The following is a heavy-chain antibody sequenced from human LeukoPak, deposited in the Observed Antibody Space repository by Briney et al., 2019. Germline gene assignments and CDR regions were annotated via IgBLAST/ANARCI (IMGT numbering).Heavy chain of an antibody. CDR3: ARGDRWWYPFDY. CDR1: GGSISSYY. V-gene: IGHV4-59*01. D-gene: IGHD2-15*01. J-gene: IGHJ4*02. Sequence: SGTLSLTCTVSGGSISSYYWSWIRQPPGKGLEWIGYIYYSGSTNYNPSLKSRVTISVDTSKNQFSLKLSSVTAADTAVYYCARGDRWWYPFDYWGQGTLVTVSS. CDR2: IYYSGST.